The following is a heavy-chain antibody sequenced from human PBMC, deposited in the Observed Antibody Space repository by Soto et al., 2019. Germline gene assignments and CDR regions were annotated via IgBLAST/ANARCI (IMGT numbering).Heavy chain of an antibody. CDR3: ARDLSWGSNWYYYMDV. CDR2: ISSSSSVI. J-gene: IGHJ6*03. V-gene: IGHV3-48*01. D-gene: IGHD7-27*01. Sequence: EVQLVESGGGLVQPGGSLRLSCATSGFSLSDCAMNWVRQAPGKGLEWVSYISSSSSVIDYADSVKGRFTVSRDNARNSLYLPMNSLRAEDTAVYYCARDLSWGSNWYYYMDVWGKGTTVTVSS. CDR1: GFSLSDCA.